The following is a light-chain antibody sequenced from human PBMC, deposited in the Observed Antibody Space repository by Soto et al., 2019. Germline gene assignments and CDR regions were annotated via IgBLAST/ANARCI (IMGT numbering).Light chain of an antibody. J-gene: IGKJ4*01. CDR2: TAS. Sequence: DIQMTQSPSSLSASVGDTVIITCRASQTISVYLKWYQQIAGKAPKLLIYTASTLQTGVPSRFSGIGSGTDFTLTISSLQPEDFATYYCQQSFSPLTFGGGTPQLTFGGGTKVEIK. CDR1: QTISVY. V-gene: IGKV1-39*01. CDR3: QQSFSPLTFGGGTPQLT.